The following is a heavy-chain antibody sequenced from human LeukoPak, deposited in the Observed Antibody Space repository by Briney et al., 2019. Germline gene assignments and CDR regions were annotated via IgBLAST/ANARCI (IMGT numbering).Heavy chain of an antibody. D-gene: IGHD3-22*01. CDR2: IYYSGST. CDR3: ARGPAYYYDSSGYRWFDP. Sequence: SETLSLTCTVSGGSISSSSYSWGWIRQPPGKGLEWIGSIYYSGSTYYNPSLKSRVTISVDTSKNQFSLKLSSATAADTAVYYCARGPAYYYDSSGYRWFDPWGQGTLVTVSS. V-gene: IGHV4-39*01. J-gene: IGHJ5*02. CDR1: GGSISSSSYS.